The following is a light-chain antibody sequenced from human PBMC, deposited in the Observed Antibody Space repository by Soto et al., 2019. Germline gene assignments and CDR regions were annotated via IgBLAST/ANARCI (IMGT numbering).Light chain of an antibody. Sequence: VLTQPPSVSGTPGERVNISCSGSSSNIGRDYVYWYQQFPGTAPKLLIYRGNQRPSGVPDRFSGSKSGTSASLAISGLRSDDESDYYCVAWDDSLSGDVFGTGTKLTVL. CDR3: VAWDDSLSGDV. CDR2: RGN. J-gene: IGLJ1*01. V-gene: IGLV1-47*01. CDR1: SSNIGRDY.